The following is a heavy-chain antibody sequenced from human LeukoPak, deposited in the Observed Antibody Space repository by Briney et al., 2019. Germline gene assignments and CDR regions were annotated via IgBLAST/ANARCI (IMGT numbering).Heavy chain of an antibody. CDR3: ASLGSPTYYCSGGSCYEDAFDI. J-gene: IGHJ3*02. Sequence: GGSLRLSCAASGFTFSSYSMNWVRKAPGKGLKRVSSISGSSSYIYYADSVKGRFTISRDNVKKSLYLKMNSLSAEDTAVYYCASLGSPTYYCSGGSCYEDAFDIWGQGTMVTVSS. V-gene: IGHV3-21*01. CDR2: ISGSSSYI. D-gene: IGHD2-15*01. CDR1: GFTFSSYS.